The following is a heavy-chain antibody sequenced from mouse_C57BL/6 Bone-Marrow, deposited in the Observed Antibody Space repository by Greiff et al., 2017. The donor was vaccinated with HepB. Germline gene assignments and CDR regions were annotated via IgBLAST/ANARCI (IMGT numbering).Heavy chain of an antibody. D-gene: IGHD2-1*01. V-gene: IGHV1-50*01. J-gene: IGHJ3*01. CDR1: GYTFTSYW. CDR3: AIYYGNYLFAY. Sequence: QVQLQQPGAELVKPGASVKLSCKASGYTFTSYWMQWVKQRPGQGLEWIGEIDPSDSYTNYNQKFKGKATLTVDTSSSTAYMQLSSLTSEDSAVYYGAIYYGNYLFAYWGQGTLVTVSA. CDR2: IDPSDSYT.